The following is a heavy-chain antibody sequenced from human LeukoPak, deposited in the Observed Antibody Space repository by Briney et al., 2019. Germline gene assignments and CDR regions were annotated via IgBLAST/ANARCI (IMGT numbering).Heavy chain of an antibody. CDR3: AKDNFSWDYYDSSGYYSATSFDY. Sequence: GGSLRLSCAASGFTFSSYGMHWVRQAPGKGLEWVAVIWYDGSNKYYADSVKGRFTISRDNSKNTLYLQMNSLRAEDTAVYYCAKDNFSWDYYDSSGYYSATSFDYWGQGTLVTVSS. CDR2: IWYDGSNK. D-gene: IGHD3-22*01. CDR1: GFTFSSYG. J-gene: IGHJ4*02. V-gene: IGHV3-33*06.